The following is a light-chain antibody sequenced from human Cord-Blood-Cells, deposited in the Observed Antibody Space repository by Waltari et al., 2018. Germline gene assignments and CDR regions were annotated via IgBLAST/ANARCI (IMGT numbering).Light chain of an antibody. V-gene: IGLV2-14*03. J-gene: IGLJ3*02. CDR2: DVI. CDR3: SSYTSSSTWV. Sequence: QSALTQPASVSGSPGQSITISYTGTSSDVGGYNYISWYQQHPGKAPKPMIDDVIKRPSVVSNRFAGSKAGNTASLTISGLQAEDEADYYGSSYTSSSTWVFGGGTKLTVL. CDR1: SSDVGGYNY.